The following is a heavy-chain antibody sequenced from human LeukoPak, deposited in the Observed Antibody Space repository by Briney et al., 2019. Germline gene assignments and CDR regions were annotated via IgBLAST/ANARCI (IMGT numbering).Heavy chain of an antibody. V-gene: IGHV4-34*01. Sequence: SETLSLTCAVYGGSFSGYYWSWNRQPPGKGLEWIGEINHSGSTNYNPSLKSRVTISVDTPKNQFSLKLSSVTAADTAVYYCARGFRDIVVVVAATFTGFDYWGQGTLVTVSS. J-gene: IGHJ4*02. CDR2: INHSGST. D-gene: IGHD2-15*01. CDR3: ARGFRDIVVVVAATFTGFDY. CDR1: GGSFSGYY.